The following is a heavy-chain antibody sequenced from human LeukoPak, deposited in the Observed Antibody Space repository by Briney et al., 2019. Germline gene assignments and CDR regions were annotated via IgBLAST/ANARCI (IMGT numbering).Heavy chain of an antibody. Sequence: SETLSLTCTVSGGSISSYYWSWIRQPPGKGLEWIGYIYYSGSTNYNPSLKSRVTISVDTSKNQFSLMLSSVPAAGTAVYYCAREASQKGAHYMDVWGKGTTVTISS. CDR1: GGSISSYY. D-gene: IGHD3-16*01. CDR3: AREASQKGAHYMDV. J-gene: IGHJ6*03. CDR2: IYYSGST. V-gene: IGHV4-59*01.